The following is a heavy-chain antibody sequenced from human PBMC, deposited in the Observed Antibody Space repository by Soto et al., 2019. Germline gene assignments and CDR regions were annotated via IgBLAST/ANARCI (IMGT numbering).Heavy chain of an antibody. V-gene: IGHV1-2*02. CDR1: GYTFTAYY. CDR2: VNPNSGGT. D-gene: IGHD6-6*01. CDR3: ARSIAARRTVDY. Sequence: GASVKVSCKASGYTFTAYYMHWVRQAPGRGLEWMGWVNPNSGGTNYAQKFQGRVTMTRDTSITTAYMELSRLRSDDTAVYYCARSIAARRTVDYWGQGTLVTVSS. J-gene: IGHJ4*01.